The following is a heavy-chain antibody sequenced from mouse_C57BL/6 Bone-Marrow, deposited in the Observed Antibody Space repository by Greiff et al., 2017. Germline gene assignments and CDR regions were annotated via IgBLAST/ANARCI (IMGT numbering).Heavy chain of an antibody. CDR2: IDPSDSYT. Sequence: QVQLQQPGAELVMPGASVKLSCKASGYTFTSYWMHWVKQRPGQGLEWIGEIDPSDSYTNYNHKFKGKSTLTVDKSSSTAYMQLSSLTSEDSAVYYCARNYDGSMDYWGQGTSVTVSA. CDR3: ARNYDGSMDY. J-gene: IGHJ4*01. D-gene: IGHD2-3*01. V-gene: IGHV1-69*01. CDR1: GYTFTSYW.